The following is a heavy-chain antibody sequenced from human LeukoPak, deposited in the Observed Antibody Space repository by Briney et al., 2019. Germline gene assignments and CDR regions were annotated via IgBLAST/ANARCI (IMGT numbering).Heavy chain of an antibody. CDR3: AKDLHSSSWYNYFQH. D-gene: IGHD6-13*01. CDR1: GSTFSSYA. CDR2: ISDGGGST. Sequence: GGSLRLSCVASGSTFSSYAMSWVRQAPGKGLEWVSAISDGGGSTYYADSVTGRFTISRDNSKNTLYLQMNYLRVEDTAVYYRAKDLHSSSWYNYFQHWGQGTLVTVSS. V-gene: IGHV3-23*01. J-gene: IGHJ1*01.